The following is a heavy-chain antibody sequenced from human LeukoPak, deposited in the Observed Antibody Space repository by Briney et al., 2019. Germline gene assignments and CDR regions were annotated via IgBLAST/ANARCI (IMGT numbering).Heavy chain of an antibody. D-gene: IGHD5-18*01. CDR3: ARDRRDTAMVKGYYYYMDV. J-gene: IGHJ6*03. CDR1: GGSISSYY. CDR2: IYYSGST. Sequence: SETLSLTCTVSGGSISSYYWSWIRQSPGKGLEWIGYIYYSGSTNYNPSLKSRVTISVDTSKNQFSLKLSSVTAADTAVYYCARDRRDTAMVKGYYYYMDVWGKGTTVTISS. V-gene: IGHV4-59*12.